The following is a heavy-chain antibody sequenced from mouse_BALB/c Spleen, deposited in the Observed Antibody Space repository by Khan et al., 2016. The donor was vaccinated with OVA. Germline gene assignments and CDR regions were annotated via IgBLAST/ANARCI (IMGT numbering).Heavy chain of an antibody. CDR3: ARIKKIVATYFDY. CDR1: GYTFTSYW. Sequence: QVQLQQSGAELVKAGASVKMSCKASGYTFTSYWMHWVKQRLGQGLEWFAETNPTNGRTYYNETFKSKATLTVDKSSSTAYMLLSGPTCEDSAVYYCARIKKIVATYFDYWGQGTTLTVSS. J-gene: IGHJ2*01. D-gene: IGHD1-1*01. V-gene: IGHV1S81*02. CDR2: TNPTNGRT.